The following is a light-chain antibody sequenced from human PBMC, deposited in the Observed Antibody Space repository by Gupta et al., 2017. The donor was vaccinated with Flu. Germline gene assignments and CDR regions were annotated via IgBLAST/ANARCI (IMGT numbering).Light chain of an antibody. V-gene: IGLV1-51*02. Sequence: KVTISCSGSSSNIGSNYVSWYQQLPGTAPKPLIYENNKRPSGIPDRFSGSRSDTSATLGITGLQTGDEADYYCGTWDNSLSGWVFGGGTKLTVL. CDR1: SSNIGSNY. J-gene: IGLJ3*02. CDR2: ENN. CDR3: GTWDNSLSGWV.